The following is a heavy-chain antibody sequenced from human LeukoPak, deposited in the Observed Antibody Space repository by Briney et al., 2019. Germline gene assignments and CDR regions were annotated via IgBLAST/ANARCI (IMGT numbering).Heavy chain of an antibody. Sequence: GGSLRLSCAASGFTFSSYGMHWVRQAPGKGLEWVAFIRYDGSNKYYADSVKGRFTISRDNSKNTLDLQMNSLRAEDTAVYYCAKRGGTSQFYLDFWGQGTLVTVSS. J-gene: IGHJ4*02. CDR3: AKRGGTSQFYLDF. CDR1: GFTFSSYG. D-gene: IGHD3-16*01. V-gene: IGHV3-30*02. CDR2: IRYDGSNK.